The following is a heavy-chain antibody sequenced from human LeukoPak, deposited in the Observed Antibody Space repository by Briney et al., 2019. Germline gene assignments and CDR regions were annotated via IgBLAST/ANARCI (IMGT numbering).Heavy chain of an antibody. Sequence: GGPLRLSCAASGFTFSSYSMNWVRQAPGKGLEWVSYISSSSSTIYYADSVKGRFTISRDNAKNSLYLQMNSLRAEDTAVYYCARDMRYCSSTSCYAADYWGQGTLVTVSS. V-gene: IGHV3-48*01. D-gene: IGHD2-2*01. CDR3: ARDMRYCSSTSCYAADY. CDR2: ISSSSSTI. CDR1: GFTFSSYS. J-gene: IGHJ4*02.